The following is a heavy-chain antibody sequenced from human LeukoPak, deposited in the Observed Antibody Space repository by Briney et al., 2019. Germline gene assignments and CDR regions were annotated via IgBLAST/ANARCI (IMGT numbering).Heavy chain of an antibody. Sequence: SETLSPTCTVSSDSISSYYWSWIRQPPGKGLEWIGYIYYSGSTNYNPSLKSRVTISVDTSKNQFSLKLSSVTAADTAVYYCARQGGDEVFDYWGQGTLVTVSS. V-gene: IGHV4-59*08. CDR1: SDSISSYY. D-gene: IGHD2-21*01. CDR2: IYYSGST. J-gene: IGHJ4*02. CDR3: ARQGGDEVFDY.